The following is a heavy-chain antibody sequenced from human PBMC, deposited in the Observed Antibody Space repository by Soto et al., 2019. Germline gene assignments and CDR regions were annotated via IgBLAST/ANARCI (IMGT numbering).Heavy chain of an antibody. Sequence: ASVKVSCKASGYTFTSYDITWVRQAPGQGLEWMGWISPYSGDTNYAQKLQGRLTMTTDTSTSTAYMELSSLRSEDTAVYYCARDIYVWGSYRSLEYWGQGTLVTVSS. J-gene: IGHJ4*02. CDR1: GYTFTSYD. CDR3: ARDIYVWGSYRSLEY. CDR2: ISPYSGDT. V-gene: IGHV1-18*01. D-gene: IGHD3-16*01.